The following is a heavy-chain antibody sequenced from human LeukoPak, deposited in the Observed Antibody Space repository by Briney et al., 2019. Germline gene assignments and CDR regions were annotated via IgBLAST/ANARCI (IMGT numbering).Heavy chain of an antibody. J-gene: IGHJ4*02. D-gene: IGHD6-13*01. CDR1: GYIFTSYG. V-gene: IGHV1-18*01. CDR3: ARPGSSSWSSLFDY. Sequence: ASVRVSCKASGYIFTSYGITWVRQAPGQGLEWMGRISTYNDKTVFAEKFQGRLTMTTDTTTAYMTLRKLRSDDTAVYYCARPGSSSWSSLFDYWGQGSLVTVS. CDR2: ISTYNDKT.